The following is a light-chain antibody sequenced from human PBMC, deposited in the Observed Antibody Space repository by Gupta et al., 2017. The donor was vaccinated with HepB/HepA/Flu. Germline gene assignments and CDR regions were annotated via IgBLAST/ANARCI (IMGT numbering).Light chain of an antibody. Sequence: DLQMTQSPSTLSASVGDRVTITCRASQSISRWLAWYPPKPGKAPKLLIHKVSNLHSGVPSSGSGSGSGTDFTITRRRLEPVDFAKYYCHDNESSWTFGQGTKVEIK. CDR3: HDNESSWT. V-gene: IGKV1-5*03. CDR1: QSISRW. CDR2: KVS. J-gene: IGKJ1*01.